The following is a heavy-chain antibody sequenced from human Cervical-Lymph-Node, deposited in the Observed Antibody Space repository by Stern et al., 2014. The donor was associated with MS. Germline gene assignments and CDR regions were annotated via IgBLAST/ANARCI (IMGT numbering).Heavy chain of an antibody. J-gene: IGHJ5*01. CDR2: IYYSGST. D-gene: IGHD6-13*01. Sequence: MQLVESGPGLVKPSETLSLTCTVSGVSISTYYWSWIRQPPGKGLEWIGYIYYSGSTTYNPSLKSRVTMSVDTSRSQFSLKLSSVTAAGTAVYYCARDVGMDSWGQGTLVTVSS. CDR3: ARDVGMDS. V-gene: IGHV4-59*01. CDR1: GVSISTYY.